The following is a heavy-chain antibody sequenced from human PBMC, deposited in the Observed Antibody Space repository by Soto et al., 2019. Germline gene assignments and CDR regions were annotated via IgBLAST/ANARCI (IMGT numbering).Heavy chain of an antibody. D-gene: IGHD3-10*01. CDR3: ATGTLWFGELRAFDI. CDR2: IFPGDSDT. Sequence: PGESLKISCKGSGYSFTSYWIGWVRQRPGEGLEYMGVIFPGDSDTRYSPSFRGQVTISADKSISTAYLQWRSLKASDTGIYYCATGTLWFGELRAFDIWGPGTVVTVSS. J-gene: IGHJ3*02. V-gene: IGHV5-51*01. CDR1: GYSFTSYW.